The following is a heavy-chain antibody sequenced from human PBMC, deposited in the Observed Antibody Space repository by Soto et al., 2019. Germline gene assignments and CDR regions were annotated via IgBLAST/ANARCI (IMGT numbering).Heavy chain of an antibody. Sequence: GGSLRLSCAASGLTFSNYAMIWVRQAPGKGLEWVSVISGSGATTHYADSVKGRFTISRDNAKNSLYLQMNSLRAEDTAVYYCARELSSSSWYRWFDPWGKGTLVTVSS. J-gene: IGHJ5*02. CDR3: ARELSSSSWYRWFDP. CDR1: GLTFSNYA. CDR2: ISGSGATT. D-gene: IGHD6-13*01. V-gene: IGHV3-23*01.